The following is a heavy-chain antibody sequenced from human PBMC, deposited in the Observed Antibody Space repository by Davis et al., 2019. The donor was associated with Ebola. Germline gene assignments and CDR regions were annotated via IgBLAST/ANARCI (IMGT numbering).Heavy chain of an antibody. CDR1: GFTFSSYS. D-gene: IGHD2-15*01. V-gene: IGHV3-21*01. CDR3: VKDRFTVVVVHGGFDY. CDR2: ISSSSSYI. Sequence: PGGSLRLSCAASGFTFSSYSMNWVRQAPGKGLEWVSSISSSSSYIYYADSVKGRFTISRDNAKNSLYLQMNSLRAEDTAVYYCVKDRFTVVVVHGGFDYWGQGALVTVSS. J-gene: IGHJ4*02.